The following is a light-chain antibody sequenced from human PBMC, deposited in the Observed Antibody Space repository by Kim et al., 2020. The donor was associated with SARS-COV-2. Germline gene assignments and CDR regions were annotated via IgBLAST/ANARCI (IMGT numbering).Light chain of an antibody. J-gene: IGLJ2*01. CDR1: KLGDKY. CDR3: QAWDSSRV. Sequence: SYELTQPPSVSVSPGQTASITCSGDKLGDKYACWYQQKPGQSPVLVIYQDSKRPSGIPERFSGSNSGNTATLTISGTQAMDEADYYCQAWDSSRVFGGGTQLNVL. CDR2: QDS. V-gene: IGLV3-1*01.